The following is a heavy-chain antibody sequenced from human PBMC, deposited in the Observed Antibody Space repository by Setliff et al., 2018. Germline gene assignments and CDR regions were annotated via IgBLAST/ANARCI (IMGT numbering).Heavy chain of an antibody. V-gene: IGHV3-23*01. Sequence: GSLRLSCAASGFTFSSSAMSWVRQAPGKGLEWVSTISGRGGSTYYADSVKGRFTISRDNSKNTLYLQMSSLRAEDTAIYYCVRPRGEPYYYMDVWGKGTTVTVSS. D-gene: IGHD1-1*01. CDR1: GFTFSSSA. J-gene: IGHJ6*03. CDR3: VRPRGEPYYYMDV. CDR2: ISGRGGST.